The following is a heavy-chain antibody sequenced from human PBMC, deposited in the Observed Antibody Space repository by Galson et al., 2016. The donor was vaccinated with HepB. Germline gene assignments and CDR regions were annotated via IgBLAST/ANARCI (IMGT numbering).Heavy chain of an antibody. V-gene: IGHV3-23*01. CDR1: GFPFNNHA. J-gene: IGHJ4*02. Sequence: LRLSCAASGFPFNNHAMNWVRQAPGKGLEWVSTISPSGDNTYYADSVKGRFTISRDISKNTLYLQMNSLRADDTALYYCARRGINWGFFDYWGQGTLVTVSS. CDR2: ISPSGDNT. D-gene: IGHD7-27*01. CDR3: ARRGINWGFFDY.